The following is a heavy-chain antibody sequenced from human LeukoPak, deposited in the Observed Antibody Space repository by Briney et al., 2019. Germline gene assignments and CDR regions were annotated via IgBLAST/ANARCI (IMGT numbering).Heavy chain of an antibody. J-gene: IGHJ4*02. CDR1: GGTISSYY. CDR3: AREIGGSYDY. V-gene: IGHV4-59*12. D-gene: IGHD1-26*01. Sequence: SETLSLTCTVSGGTISSYYWSWIRQPPGKGLEWIGYIYYNGSTNYNPSLKSRVTISVDRSKNQFSLKLSSVTAADTAVYYCAREIGGSYDYWGQGTLVTVSS. CDR2: IYYNGST.